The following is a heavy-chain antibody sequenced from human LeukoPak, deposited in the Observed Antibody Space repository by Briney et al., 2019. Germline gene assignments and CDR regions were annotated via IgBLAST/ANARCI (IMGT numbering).Heavy chain of an antibody. CDR1: GYTFTGYY. J-gene: IGHJ4*02. CDR2: INPNSGGT. Sequence: ASVKVSCKASGYTFTGYYMHWVRQAPGQGLEWMGWINPNSGGTNYAQKFQGRVTMTRDTSISTAYMELSRLRSDDTAVYYCARARRRITIFGVVEGDFDYWGQGTPVTVSS. V-gene: IGHV1-2*02. CDR3: ARARRRITIFGVVEGDFDY. D-gene: IGHD3-3*01.